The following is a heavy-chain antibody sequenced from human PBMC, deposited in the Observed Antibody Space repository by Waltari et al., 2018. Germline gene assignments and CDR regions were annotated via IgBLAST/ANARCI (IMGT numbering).Heavy chain of an antibody. CDR1: GYTFNSYY. V-gene: IGHV1-46*02. CDR3: ARPQYYYGSGSLDV. CDR2: SKPRGGST. J-gene: IGHJ6*02. D-gene: IGHD3-10*01. Sequence: QVQLVQSGAEVKKPGASVKVSCKASGYTFNSYYMHWVRQAPGQGLEWMGISKPRGGSTSYAQKFQGRVTMTRDTSTSTVYMELSSLRSEDTAVYYCARPQYYYGSGSLDVWGQGTTVTVSS.